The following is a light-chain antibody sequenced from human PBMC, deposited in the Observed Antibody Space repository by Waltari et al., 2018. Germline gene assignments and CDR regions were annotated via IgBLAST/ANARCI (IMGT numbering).Light chain of an antibody. CDR1: SCALGAFDS. CDR2: EVI. CDR3: SSFTTRSTYA. V-gene: IGLV2-14*01. Sequence: QSAITQPASVSGSPGQSLTLSCTVTSCALGAFDSVSWYQQHPGKAPQFIMYEVIRRPSGISDRFSGSKSDNTASLTIFDLQPEDEADYYCSSFTTRSTYAFGAGTKVTVL. J-gene: IGLJ1*01.